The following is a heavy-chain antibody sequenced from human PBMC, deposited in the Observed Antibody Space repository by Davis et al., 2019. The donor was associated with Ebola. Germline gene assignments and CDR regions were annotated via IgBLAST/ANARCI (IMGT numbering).Heavy chain of an antibody. D-gene: IGHD3-3*01. Sequence: ASMKVSCKASGYTFTGYYMHWVRQAPGQGLEWMGIINPSGGGSTTYAQKFQGRVTITRDTSTTTVYMELSSLRSEDTAVYYCARSKTIFGVITSNWFDPWGQGTLVTVSS. CDR2: INPSGGGST. CDR3: ARSKTIFGVITSNWFDP. J-gene: IGHJ5*02. V-gene: IGHV1-46*01. CDR1: GYTFTGYY.